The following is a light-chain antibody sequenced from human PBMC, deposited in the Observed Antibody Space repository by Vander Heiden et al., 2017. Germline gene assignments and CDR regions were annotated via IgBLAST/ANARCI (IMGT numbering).Light chain of an antibody. CDR1: QDITNF. V-gene: IGKV1-33*01. J-gene: IGKJ4*01. CDR3: QQYDNLPLS. CDR2: DAS. Sequence: IQITQSPSSLSASVGDRVTITCQASQDITNFLSWYQQKPGKAPRLLIYDASHLETGVPSRFSGRGSGTDFTFTIASLQPEDVGTYYCQQYDNLPLSFGGGTKVEIK.